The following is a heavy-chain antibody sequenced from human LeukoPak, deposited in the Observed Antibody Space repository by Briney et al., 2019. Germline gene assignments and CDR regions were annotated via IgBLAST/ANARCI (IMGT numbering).Heavy chain of an antibody. V-gene: IGHV3-53*01. CDR1: GFTVGNNY. CDR2: IYSGGST. Sequence: TGGSLRLSCTASGFTVGNNYMNWVRQAPGKGLEWVSLIYSGGSTYYADSVKGRFTISRDNSKNTLYLQMNSLRAEDTAVYYCARDTPGIAASVNGGWGQGTLATVSS. D-gene: IGHD6-13*01. J-gene: IGHJ4*02. CDR3: ARDTPGIAASVNGG.